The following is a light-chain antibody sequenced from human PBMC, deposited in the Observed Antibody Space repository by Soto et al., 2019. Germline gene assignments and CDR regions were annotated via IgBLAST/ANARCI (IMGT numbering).Light chain of an antibody. J-gene: IGKJ4*01. Sequence: DIQMTQSPSSLSASVGDRVTITCRASQTISTFLNWYQQKPGKAPKLLIYAASSLQSGVPSRFSASGSGTDFTLTISSLQPEDIATYYCQQYDNLPTVTFGGGTKVEI. V-gene: IGKV1-39*01. CDR2: AAS. CDR3: QQYDNLPTVT. CDR1: QTISTF.